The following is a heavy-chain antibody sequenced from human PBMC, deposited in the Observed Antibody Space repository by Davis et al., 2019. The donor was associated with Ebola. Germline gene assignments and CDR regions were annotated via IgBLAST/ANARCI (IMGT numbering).Heavy chain of an antibody. Sequence: GSLRLSCAASGFTFNKYAMSWVRQAPGKGLEWVSVVSGRSTTIYYADSVKGRFTISRDNAKNSLYLQMNSLRAEDTAVYYCARAPYVSDRKTVDNWGQGTLVTVSS. V-gene: IGHV3-23*01. D-gene: IGHD1-14*01. CDR2: VSGRSTTI. CDR3: ARAPYVSDRKTVDN. CDR1: GFTFNKYA. J-gene: IGHJ4*02.